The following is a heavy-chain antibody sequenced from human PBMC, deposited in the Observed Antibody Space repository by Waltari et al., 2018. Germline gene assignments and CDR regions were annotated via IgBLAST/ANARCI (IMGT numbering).Heavy chain of an antibody. CDR2: FYHSGST. D-gene: IGHD2-2*01. CDR3: ARETCSSTSCYGYYYYYGMDV. J-gene: IGHJ6*02. V-gene: IGHV4-38-2*02. Sequence: QVQLQESGPGLVKPSETLSLTCAVSGYSISSGYYWGWIRQPPGKGLGWIGSFYHSGSTYNNPALKSRVTISVDTSKNQFSLKLSSVTAADTAVYYCARETCSSTSCYGYYYYYGMDVWGQGTTVTVSS. CDR1: GYSISSGYY.